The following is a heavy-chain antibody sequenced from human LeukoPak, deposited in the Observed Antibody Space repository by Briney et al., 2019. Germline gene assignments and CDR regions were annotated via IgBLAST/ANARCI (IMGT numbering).Heavy chain of an antibody. J-gene: IGHJ3*02. V-gene: IGHV3-9*01. CDR3: ARVPAGVIGMKDAFDI. CDR1: GFTFDDPA. D-gene: IGHD3-16*02. CDR2: ISWNSGFI. Sequence: GRSLRLSCAASGFTFDDPAMHWVRQRPGKGLEWVSGISWNSGFIAYADSVKGRFTISRDNAKNSLYLQMNSLRAEDTAVYYCARVPAGVIGMKDAFDIWGQGTMVTVSS.